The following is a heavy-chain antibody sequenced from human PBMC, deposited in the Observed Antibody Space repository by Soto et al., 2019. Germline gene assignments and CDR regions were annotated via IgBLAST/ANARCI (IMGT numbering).Heavy chain of an antibody. V-gene: IGHV4-38-2*01. D-gene: IGHD3-22*01. Sequence: SETLFLTCPVSGYSISSGYYLVWLRQPPGEGLDWIGSIYHCGCAYYIPSLHRRVTFSINMTNKHLSLLVNSVSAADSAVYYCARLRPWVPYYYDSSHYTCESWFDPWGQGTLVTVSS. CDR3: ARLRPWVPYYYDSSHYTCESWFDP. J-gene: IGHJ5*02. CDR1: GYSISSGYY. CDR2: IYHCGCA.